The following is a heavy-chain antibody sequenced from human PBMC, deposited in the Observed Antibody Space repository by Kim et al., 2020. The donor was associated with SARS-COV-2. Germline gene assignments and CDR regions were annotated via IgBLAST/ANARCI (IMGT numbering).Heavy chain of an antibody. V-gene: IGHV3-23*01. D-gene: IGHD3-10*01. CDR1: GFTFSSYA. J-gene: IGHJ6*02. CDR3: AKSTGVWFVNYGMDV. Sequence: GGSLRLSCAASGFTFSSYAMSWVRQAPGKGLEWVSAISGSGGSTYYADSVKGRFTISRDNSKNTLYLQMNSLRAEDTAVYYCAKSTGVWFVNYGMDVWGQGTTVTVSS. CDR2: ISGSGGST.